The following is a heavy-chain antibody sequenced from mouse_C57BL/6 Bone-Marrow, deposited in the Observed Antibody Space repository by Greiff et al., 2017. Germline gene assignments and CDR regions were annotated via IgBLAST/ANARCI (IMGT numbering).Heavy chain of an antibody. CDR3: TTRWLLSYY. CDR2: IDPENGDT. J-gene: IGHJ2*01. Sequence: EVQLQQPGAELVRPGASVKLSCTASGFNIKDDYMHWVKQRPEQGLEWIGWIDPENGDTEYASKFQGKATITTDTSSNTAYLQLSSLTSEDAAVYYYTTRWLLSYYWGQGTTLTVSS. V-gene: IGHV14-4*01. CDR1: GFNIKDDY. D-gene: IGHD2-3*01.